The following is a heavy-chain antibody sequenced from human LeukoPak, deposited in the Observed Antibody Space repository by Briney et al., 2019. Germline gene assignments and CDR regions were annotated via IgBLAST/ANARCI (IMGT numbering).Heavy chain of an antibody. CDR1: GFTFSSYS. CDR2: ISSSSSYI. V-gene: IGHV3-21*01. CDR3: ARGMVVVSFYPQNVYGMDV. J-gene: IGHJ6*02. Sequence: PGRSLRLSCAASGFTFSSYSMNWVRQAPGKGLEWVSSISSSSSYIYYADSVKGRFTISRDNAKNSLYLQMNSLRAEDTAVYYCARGMVVVSFYPQNVYGMDVWGQGTTVTVSS. D-gene: IGHD2-15*01.